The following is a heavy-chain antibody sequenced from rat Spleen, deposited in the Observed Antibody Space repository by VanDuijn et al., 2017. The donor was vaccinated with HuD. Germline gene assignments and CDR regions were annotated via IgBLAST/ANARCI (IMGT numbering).Heavy chain of an antibody. V-gene: IGHV5-31*01. J-gene: IGHJ4*01. CDR1: GFTFNNYW. Sequence: EVQLVESDGGLAQPGRSLKLSCVASGFTFNNYWMTWIRQAPGKGLEWVASISPSGGSTYYRDSVKGRFTISRDNAKSTLYLQMDSLRSEDTATYYCATGYSSSKNVMDAWGQGASVTVSS. D-gene: IGHD1-2*01. CDR2: ISPSGGST. CDR3: ATGYSSSKNVMDA.